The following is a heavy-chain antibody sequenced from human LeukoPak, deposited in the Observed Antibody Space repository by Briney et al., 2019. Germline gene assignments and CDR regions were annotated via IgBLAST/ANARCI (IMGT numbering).Heavy chain of an antibody. D-gene: IGHD4-23*01. Sequence: GGSLRLSCAASGFTFSNYEMNWVRQAPGKGLEWVSYISSSGYTIRNADSVKGRFTISRDNAKNSLYLQMNSLRAEDTAFYYCVSVTTVVEVYYYMDVWGKGTTVTVSS. CDR3: VSVTTVVEVYYYMDV. J-gene: IGHJ6*03. CDR2: ISSSGYTI. V-gene: IGHV3-48*03. CDR1: GFTFSNYE.